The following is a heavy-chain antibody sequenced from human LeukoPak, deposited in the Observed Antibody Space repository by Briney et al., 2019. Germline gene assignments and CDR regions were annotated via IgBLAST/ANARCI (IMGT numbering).Heavy chain of an antibody. V-gene: IGHV4-39*07. CDR2: IYYSGST. CDR3: ARDSSNGMDY. CDR1: GGSISSGSYY. J-gene: IGHJ4*02. D-gene: IGHD2-8*01. Sequence: PSQTLSLTCTVSGGSISSGSYYWGWIRQPPGKGLEWIGSIYYSGSTYHNPSLKSRVTISVDTSKNQFSLKLSSVTAADTAVYYCARDSSNGMDYWGQGTLVTVSS.